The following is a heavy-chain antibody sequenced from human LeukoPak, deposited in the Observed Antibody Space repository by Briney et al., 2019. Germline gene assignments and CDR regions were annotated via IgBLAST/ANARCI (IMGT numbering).Heavy chain of an antibody. Sequence: GGSLRLSCGASGFPLSRPGMSWVRQAPGKGLEWVANIKQDGSEKYYVDSVKGRFTISRDNAKNSLYLQMNSLRAEDTAVYYCARGYDTAAVSSPSVYGGEGTLVTVSS. CDR3: ARGYDTAAVSSPSVY. CDR1: GFPLSRPG. D-gene: IGHD3-9*01. V-gene: IGHV3-7*01. J-gene: IGHJ4*02. CDR2: IKQDGSEK.